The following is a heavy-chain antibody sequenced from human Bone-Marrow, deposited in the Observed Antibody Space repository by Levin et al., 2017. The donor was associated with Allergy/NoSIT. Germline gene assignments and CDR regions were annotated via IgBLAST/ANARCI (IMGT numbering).Heavy chain of an antibody. CDR2: ISWNSATI. Sequence: GGSLRLSCAASGFTFDDYAKHWVRQAPGKGLEWVSGISWNSATIAYADSVKGRFTISRDNAKNSLYLQMNSLRAEDTAFYYCAKDRETFYDSSGYSSFNWFDPWGQGTLVTVSS. V-gene: IGHV3-9*01. J-gene: IGHJ5*02. CDR3: AKDRETFYDSSGYSSFNWFDP. D-gene: IGHD3-22*01. CDR1: GFTFDDYA.